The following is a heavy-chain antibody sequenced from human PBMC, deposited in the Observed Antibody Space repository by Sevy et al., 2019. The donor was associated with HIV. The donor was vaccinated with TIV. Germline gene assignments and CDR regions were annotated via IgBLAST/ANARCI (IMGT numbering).Heavy chain of an antibody. CDR2: IYHSGST. CDR3: ARDGRVGGDY. V-gene: IGHV4-38-2*02. CDR1: GYSISSGYY. J-gene: IGHJ4*02. D-gene: IGHD1-26*01. Sequence: SETLSLTCTVSGYSISSGYYWGWIRQPPGKGLEWIGSIYHSGSTYYNPSPKSRVTISVDTSKNQFSLKLSSVTAADTAVYYCARDGRVGGDYWGQGTLVTVSS.